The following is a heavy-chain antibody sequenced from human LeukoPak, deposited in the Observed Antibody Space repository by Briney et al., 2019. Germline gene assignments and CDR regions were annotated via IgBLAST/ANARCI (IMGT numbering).Heavy chain of an antibody. CDR2: IKQDGSEK. J-gene: IGHJ6*02. Sequence: GGSLRLSCAASGFTFSSYSMNWVRQAPGKGLEWVANIKQDGSEKDYVDSVKGRFTISRDNAKNSLYLQMNNLRAEDTAVYYCARYCGGDCYGMDVWGQGTTVTVSS. D-gene: IGHD2-21*01. CDR3: ARYCGGDCYGMDV. CDR1: GFTFSSYS. V-gene: IGHV3-7*01.